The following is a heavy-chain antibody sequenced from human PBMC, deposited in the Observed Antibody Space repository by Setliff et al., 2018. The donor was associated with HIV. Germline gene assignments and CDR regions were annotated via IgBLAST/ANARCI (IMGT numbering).Heavy chain of an antibody. CDR1: NGSFSGYY. D-gene: IGHD3-10*01. J-gene: IGHJ4*02. V-gene: IGHV4-34*01. CDR2: IDHSGAT. Sequence: PSETLSLTCAVYNGSFSGYYWSRIRQPPGKGLEWIGEIDHSGATNYNPSLNSRVTMSVDTSKNQFSLKLNSMTAADTAVYYCARGLDYGSGSFSSQRRSHSFPRWGQGTLVTVSS. CDR3: ARGLDYGSGSFSSQRRSHSFPR.